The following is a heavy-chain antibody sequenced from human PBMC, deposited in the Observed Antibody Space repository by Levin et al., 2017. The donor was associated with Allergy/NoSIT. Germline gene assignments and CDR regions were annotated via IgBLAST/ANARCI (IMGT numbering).Heavy chain of an antibody. Sequence: LSLTCAASGFTFSSYAMSWVRQAPGKGLEWVSAISGSGGSTYYADSVKGRFTISRDNSKNTLYLQMNSLRAEDTAVYYCAKEQFVSPQEGLWFGELSSFDYWGQGTLVTVSS. J-gene: IGHJ4*02. CDR2: ISGSGGST. V-gene: IGHV3-23*01. D-gene: IGHD3-10*01. CDR3: AKEQFVSPQEGLWFGELSSFDY. CDR1: GFTFSSYA.